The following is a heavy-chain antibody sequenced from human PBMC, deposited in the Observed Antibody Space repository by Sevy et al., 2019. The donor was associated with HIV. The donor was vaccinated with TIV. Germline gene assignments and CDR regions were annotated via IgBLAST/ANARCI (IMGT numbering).Heavy chain of an antibody. CDR2: IIPIFGKA. CDR1: GGTFSSYA. D-gene: IGHD6-13*01. V-gene: IGHV1-69*13. CDR3: AREGSSSWYDNWFDP. Sequence: ASVKVSCKASGGTFSSYAISWVQQAPGQGLEWMGGIIPIFGKANYAQKFQGRVTITADESTSTAYMELSSLRSEDTAVYYCAREGSSSWYDNWFDPWGQGTLVTVSS. J-gene: IGHJ5*02.